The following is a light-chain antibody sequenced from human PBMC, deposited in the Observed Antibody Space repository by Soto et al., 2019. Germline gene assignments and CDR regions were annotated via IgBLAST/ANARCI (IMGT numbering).Light chain of an antibody. V-gene: IGLV2-11*01. CDR3: CSYAGSYTFV. CDR1: SNDVGGHNS. J-gene: IGLJ1*01. Sequence: QSALTQPRSVSGSPGQSVTISCTGTSNDVGGHNSVSWYQQHPGKAPRLIIYDVIKRPSGVPHRFSGSKSGNTASLTISGLQAEDEADYYCCSYAGSYTFVFGTGTKVTVL. CDR2: DVI.